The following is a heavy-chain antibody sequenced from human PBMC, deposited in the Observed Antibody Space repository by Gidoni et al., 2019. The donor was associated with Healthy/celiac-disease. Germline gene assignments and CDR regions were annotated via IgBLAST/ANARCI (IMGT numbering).Heavy chain of an antibody. CDR3: AREEDCSGGSCRLVFDY. J-gene: IGHJ4*02. CDR2: IYYSGST. Sequence: QVQLQESGPGLVKPSETLSLTCTVSGGSIISYYWSWIRQPPGKGLEWIGYIYYSGSTNYNPSLKSRVTISVDTSKNQFSLKLSSVTAADTAVYYCAREEDCSGGSCRLVFDYWGQGTLVTVSS. V-gene: IGHV4-59*01. D-gene: IGHD2-15*01. CDR1: GGSIISYY.